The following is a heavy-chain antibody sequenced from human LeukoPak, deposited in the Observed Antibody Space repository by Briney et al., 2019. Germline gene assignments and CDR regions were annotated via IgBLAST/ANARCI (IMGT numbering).Heavy chain of an antibody. D-gene: IGHD3-10*01. J-gene: IGHJ5*02. CDR1: GYTFTSYG. V-gene: IGHV1-69*13. CDR2: IIPIFGAA. Sequence: ASVKVSCKASGYTFTSYGISWVRQAPGQGLEWMGGIIPIFGAANYAQKFQGRVTITADESTSTAYMELSSLRSEDTAVYYCARDGDYYGSGGNWFDPWGQGTLVTVSS. CDR3: ARDGDYYGSGGNWFDP.